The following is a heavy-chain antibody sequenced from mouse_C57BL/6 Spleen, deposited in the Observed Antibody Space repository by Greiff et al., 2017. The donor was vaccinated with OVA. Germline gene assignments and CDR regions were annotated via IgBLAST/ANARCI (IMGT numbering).Heavy chain of an antibody. D-gene: IGHD1-1*01. CDR2: INPNNGGT. CDR3: ARVGTVVATPFDY. V-gene: IGHV1-18*01. CDR1: GYTFTDYN. Sequence: VQLKQSGPELVKPGASVKIPCKASGYTFTDYNMDWVKQSHGKSLEWIGDINPNNGGTIYNQKFKGKATLTVDKSSSTAYMELRSLTSEDTAVYYCARVGTVVATPFDYWGQGTTLTVSS. J-gene: IGHJ2*01.